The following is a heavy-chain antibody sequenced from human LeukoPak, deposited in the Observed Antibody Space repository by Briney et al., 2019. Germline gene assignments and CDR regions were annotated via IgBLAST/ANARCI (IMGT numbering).Heavy chain of an antibody. CDR3: LDSSWQTTYYFDY. V-gene: IGHV3-30*03. CDR1: GFTFSSYG. Sequence: PGRSLRLSCAASGFTFSSYGMHWVRQAPGKGLEWVAVISYDGSNKYYADSVKGRFTISRDNSKNTLYLQMNSLRAEDTAVYYCLDSSWQTTYYFDYWSQGTLVTVSS. CDR2: ISYDGSNK. D-gene: IGHD6-13*01. J-gene: IGHJ4*02.